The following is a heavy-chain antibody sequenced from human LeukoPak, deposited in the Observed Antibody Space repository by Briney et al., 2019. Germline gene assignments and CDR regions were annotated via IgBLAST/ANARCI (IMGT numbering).Heavy chain of an antibody. CDR2: IKPDGSEK. CDR1: GFTFSRYW. D-gene: IGHD5-12*01. Sequence: PGGSLRLSCAASGFTFSRYWMSWVRQAPGKGLEWVANIKPDGSEKYCVDSVKGRFTISRDNAKKSLYLQMNSLRAEDTAVYYCARDNSGSDPEHWARWGQGTLVIVSS. V-gene: IGHV3-7*05. J-gene: IGHJ4*02. CDR3: ARDNSGSDPEHWAR.